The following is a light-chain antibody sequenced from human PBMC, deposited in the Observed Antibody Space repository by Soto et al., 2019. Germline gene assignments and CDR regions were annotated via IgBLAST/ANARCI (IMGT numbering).Light chain of an antibody. Sequence: DILLTQSPSFLSASVGDRVTITCRASQGISSYLAWYQQKPGKAPKLLIYAASTLQSGVPSRFSGSGSGTEFTLTINSPQPEDFATYYCQQLNSYPPTFGGGTKVEIK. CDR1: QGISSY. CDR2: AAS. J-gene: IGKJ4*01. CDR3: QQLNSYPPT. V-gene: IGKV1-9*01.